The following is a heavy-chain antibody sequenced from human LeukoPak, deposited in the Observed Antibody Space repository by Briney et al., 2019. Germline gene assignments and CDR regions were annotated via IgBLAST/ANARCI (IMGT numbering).Heavy chain of an antibody. V-gene: IGHV1-18*01. Sequence: ASVKVSCKASGYTFTSYGISWVRQAPGQGLEWMGWISAYNGNTNYAQKLQGRDTMTTDTSTSTAYMELRSRRSDDTAVYYCARDEMEWELLGLGFDYWGQGTLVTVSS. J-gene: IGHJ4*02. CDR2: ISAYNGNT. CDR3: ARDEMEWELLGLGFDY. D-gene: IGHD1-26*01. CDR1: GYTFTSYG.